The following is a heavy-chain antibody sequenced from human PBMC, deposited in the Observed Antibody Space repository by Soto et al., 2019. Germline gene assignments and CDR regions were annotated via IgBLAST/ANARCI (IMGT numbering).Heavy chain of an antibody. CDR2: IYYSGST. D-gene: IGHD3-9*01. CDR1: GGSISSYY. J-gene: IGHJ4*02. Sequence: SETLSLTCTVSGGSISSYYWSWIRQPPGKGLEWIGYIYYSGSTNYNPSLKSRVTISVDTSKNQFSLKLSSVTAADTAVYYCAGHYDILTGLDYWGQGTLVTVSS. V-gene: IGHV4-59*01. CDR3: AGHYDILTGLDY.